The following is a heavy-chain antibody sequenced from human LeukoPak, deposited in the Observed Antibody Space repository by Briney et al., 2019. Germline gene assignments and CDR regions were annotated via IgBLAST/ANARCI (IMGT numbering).Heavy chain of an antibody. Sequence: GGSLRLSCAASGFTFSSYAMSWVRQAPGKGLEWVSAISGSGGSTYYADSVKGRFTISRDNSKNTLYLQMNSLRAEDTAVYYCAKGDSSGYYSAEYFQHWGQGTLVTVSS. V-gene: IGHV3-23*01. CDR3: AKGDSSGYYSAEYFQH. CDR2: ISGSGGST. J-gene: IGHJ1*01. D-gene: IGHD3-22*01. CDR1: GFTFSSYA.